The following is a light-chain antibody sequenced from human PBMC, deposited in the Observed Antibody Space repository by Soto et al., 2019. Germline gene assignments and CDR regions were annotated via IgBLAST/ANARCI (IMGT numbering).Light chain of an antibody. CDR3: QQYKYYST. CDR2: MAS. V-gene: IGKV1-5*03. J-gene: IGKJ2*01. Sequence: DIQMTQSPSTLSASVGDRVTITCRASESISSFLAWYQQKPGRAPKLLIYMASTLARGVPSRFSGSGSETDFTLIISSLQPDDFATYYCQQYKYYSTFGQGTYLEIK. CDR1: ESISSF.